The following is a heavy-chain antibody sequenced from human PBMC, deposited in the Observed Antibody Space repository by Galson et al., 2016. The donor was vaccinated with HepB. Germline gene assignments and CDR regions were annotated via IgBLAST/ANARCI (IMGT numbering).Heavy chain of an antibody. V-gene: IGHV3-30*04. Sequence: SLRLSCAASGFIFSNFGMHWVRQAPGKGLEWVALISYDGRRKYYADSVKGRFTISRDNSKNTYLQMNSLRAEDTAVYYCARDQSYYSGMDVWGQGTTVTVSS. CDR2: ISYDGRRK. CDR3: ARDQSYYSGMDV. CDR1: GFIFSNFG. J-gene: IGHJ6*02.